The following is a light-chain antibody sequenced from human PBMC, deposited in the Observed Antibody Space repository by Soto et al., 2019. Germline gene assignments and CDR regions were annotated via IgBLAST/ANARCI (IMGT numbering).Light chain of an antibody. CDR1: SSNIGNNY. V-gene: IGLV1-47*01. CDR3: GTWDSSLNAGV. Sequence: QSVLTQPPSASGTPGQRVTISCSGSSSNIGNNYVYWYQMVPGTAPKLLIYRNNQRPSGVPDRFSGSRSGTSATLGITGLQTGDEADYYCGTWDSSLNAGVFGGGTKLTVL. CDR2: RNN. J-gene: IGLJ2*01.